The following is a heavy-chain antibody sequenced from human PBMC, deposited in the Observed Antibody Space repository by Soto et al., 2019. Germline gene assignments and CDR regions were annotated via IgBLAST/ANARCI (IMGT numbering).Heavy chain of an antibody. D-gene: IGHD5-12*01. CDR2: ISGSGTST. CDR3: AKEHGGGISTITNFFDS. J-gene: IGHJ4*02. Sequence: PGGSLRLSCAASGITFSNHALSWVRQAPGKGLEWVSGISGSGTSTYYADSVKGRFTISRDNSKNTLSLQMNSLRDDDTAVYYCAKEHGGGISTITNFFDSWGQGTPVTVSS. V-gene: IGHV3-23*01. CDR1: GITFSNHA.